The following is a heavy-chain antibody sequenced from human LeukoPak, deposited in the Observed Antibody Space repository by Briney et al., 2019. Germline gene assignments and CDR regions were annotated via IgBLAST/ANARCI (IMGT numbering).Heavy chain of an antibody. CDR1: GGPISSYY. D-gene: IGHD3-9*01. CDR2: IYYSGST. CDR3: ARNGGFFDWLLPEDY. J-gene: IGHJ4*02. Sequence: SETLSLTCTVSGGPISSYYWSWIRQPPGKGLEWIGYIYYSGSTNYNPSLKSRVTISVDTSKNQFSLKLSSVTAADTAVYYCARNGGFFDWLLPEDYWGQGTLVTVSS. V-gene: IGHV4-59*01.